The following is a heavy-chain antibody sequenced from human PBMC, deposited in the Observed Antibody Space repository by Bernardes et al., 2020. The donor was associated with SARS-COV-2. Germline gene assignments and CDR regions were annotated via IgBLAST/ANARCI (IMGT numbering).Heavy chain of an antibody. D-gene: IGHD6-19*01. Sequence: GGSLSLTCADSRFSFSNYEMNWVRQATGKGLEWVSYICKSGSNVYYTDSVKGRFTISRDNAKNSLSLQMTSLRAEDTAVYYCARVRGSGNTMGFFDDWGQGTLVTVAS. V-gene: IGHV3-48*03. CDR2: ICKSGSNV. J-gene: IGHJ4*02. CDR1: RFSFSNYE. CDR3: ARVRGSGNTMGFFDD.